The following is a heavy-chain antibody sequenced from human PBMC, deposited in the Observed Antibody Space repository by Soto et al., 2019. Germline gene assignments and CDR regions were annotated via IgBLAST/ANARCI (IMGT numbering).Heavy chain of an antibody. CDR1: GGSISSGDYY. D-gene: IGHD2-15*01. V-gene: IGHV4-30-4*01. CDR2: IYYSGST. Sequence: QVQLQGSGPGVVKPSQTLSLTCTVSGGSISSGDYYWSWIRQPPGKGLEWIGYIYYSGSTYYKPSLKSRVTILVDTSKNQFSLKLSSVTAADTAVYYCASVYCSGGSCYWGGNWFDPWGQGTLVTVSS. CDR3: ASVYCSGGSCYWGGNWFDP. J-gene: IGHJ5*02.